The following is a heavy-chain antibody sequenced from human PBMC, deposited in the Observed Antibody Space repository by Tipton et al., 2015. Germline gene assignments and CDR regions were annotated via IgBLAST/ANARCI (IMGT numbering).Heavy chain of an antibody. CDR3: ARDMIVTGPNAFDL. Sequence: QLVQSGAEVKEPGSSVKVSCKVSGGTFSSYGITWVRQAPGQGLEWMGWISAFTGQTEYALKYEDRLTVTTDTSTETAYMQLGSLRPDDTAIYYCARDMIVTGPNAFDLWGQGTMVIVSS. CDR2: ISAFTGQT. CDR1: GGTFSSYG. D-gene: IGHD3-22*01. V-gene: IGHV1-18*01. J-gene: IGHJ3*01.